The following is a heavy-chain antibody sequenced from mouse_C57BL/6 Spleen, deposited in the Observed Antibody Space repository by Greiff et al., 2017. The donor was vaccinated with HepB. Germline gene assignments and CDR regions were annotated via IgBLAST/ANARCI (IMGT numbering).Heavy chain of an antibody. CDR2: IDPETGGT. CDR3: TRDGLRQDYFDY. Sequence: QVQLQQSGAELVRPGASVTLSCKASGYTFTDYEMHWVKQTPVHGLEWIGAIDPETGGTAYNQKFKGKAILTADKSSSTAYMELRSLTSEDSAVYYCTRDGLRQDYFDYWGQGTTLTVSS. D-gene: IGHD2-2*01. CDR1: GYTFTDYE. J-gene: IGHJ2*01. V-gene: IGHV1-15*01.